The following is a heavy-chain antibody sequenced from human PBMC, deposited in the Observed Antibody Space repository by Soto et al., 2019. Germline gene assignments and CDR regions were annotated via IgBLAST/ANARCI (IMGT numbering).Heavy chain of an antibody. CDR1: GFTFSSYC. CDR3: ARGARNYYYFDY. Sequence: EVQLVESGGGLVQPGGSLRLSCAASGFTFSSYCMHWVRQAPGKGLVWVSRIYTDGSRADYADSVKGRFTISRDNAKNTVYLQVNSLGAEDTAVYYCARGARNYYYFDYWGQGTLVTVSS. J-gene: IGHJ4*02. CDR2: IYTDGSRA. V-gene: IGHV3-74*01. D-gene: IGHD1-7*01.